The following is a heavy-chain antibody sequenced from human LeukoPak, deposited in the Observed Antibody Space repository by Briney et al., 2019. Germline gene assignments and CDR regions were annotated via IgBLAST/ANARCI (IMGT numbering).Heavy chain of an antibody. Sequence: GGSLRLSCAASGFTFSSYAMSWVRQAPGKGLEWVSAISGSGGSTYYADSVKGRFTISRDNSKNTLYLRMNSLRAEGTAVYYCAKDQYYYGSGSSFFDYWGQGTLVTVSS. D-gene: IGHD3-10*01. V-gene: IGHV3-23*01. J-gene: IGHJ4*02. CDR3: AKDQYYYGSGSSFFDY. CDR2: ISGSGGST. CDR1: GFTFSSYA.